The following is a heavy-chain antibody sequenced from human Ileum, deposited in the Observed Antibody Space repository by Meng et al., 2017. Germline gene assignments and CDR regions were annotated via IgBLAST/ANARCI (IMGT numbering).Heavy chain of an antibody. CDR2: INTDGSTT. CDR3: VGMTVG. J-gene: IGHJ4*02. CDR1: GFTFSSHW. D-gene: IGHD3-22*01. Sequence: MQLGGSGGGVVQPGRSLRLSCVASGFTFSSHWMNWVRQAPGKGLVWVSRINTDGSTTTYADSVKGRFTISRDNAKNTVFLQMNSLRAEDTAVYYCVGMTVGWGQGTLVTVSS. V-gene: IGHV3-74*03.